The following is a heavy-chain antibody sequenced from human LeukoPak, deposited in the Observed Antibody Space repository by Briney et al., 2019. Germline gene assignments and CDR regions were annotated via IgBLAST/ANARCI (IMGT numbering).Heavy chain of an antibody. CDR1: GGSISTSSYY. V-gene: IGHV4-39*01. CDR3: ARGAEGIAASDSKFDY. J-gene: IGHJ4*02. CDR2: ISHSGST. Sequence: PSETLSLTCSVSGGSISTSSYYWGWIRQPPGKGLEWIGSISHSGSTNYNPSLKSRVTISVDTSKNQFSLKLNAVTAADTAVYYCARGAEGIAASDSKFDYWGQGTLVTVSS. D-gene: IGHD6-13*01.